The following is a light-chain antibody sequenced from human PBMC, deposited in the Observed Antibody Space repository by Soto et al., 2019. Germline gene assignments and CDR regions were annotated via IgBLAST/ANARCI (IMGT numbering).Light chain of an antibody. J-gene: IGKJ5*01. CDR2: EVS. CDR3: MQSTHLPPT. V-gene: IGKV3-15*01. Sequence: AMTQAPATLSVSPVEGVTLSCRASQSVSSNLAWYLQKPGQSPQLLIYEVSTRVSGVPDRFSGGGSGTDFTLEISRVETDDVGIYYCMQSTHLPPTFGQGTRLEIK. CDR1: QSVSSN.